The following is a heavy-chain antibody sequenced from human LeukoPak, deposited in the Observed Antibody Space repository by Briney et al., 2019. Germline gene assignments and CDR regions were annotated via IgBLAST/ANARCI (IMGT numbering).Heavy chain of an antibody. Sequence: PGRSLRLSCAASGFTFSSYAMHWVRQAPGKGLEWGAVISYDGSNKYYADSVKGRFTISRDNSKNTLYLQMNSLRAEDTSVYYCARDYYDSSGYYQTSWGQGTLVTVSS. D-gene: IGHD3-22*01. CDR3: ARDYYDSSGYYQTS. V-gene: IGHV3-30*04. CDR1: GFTFSSYA. CDR2: ISYDGSNK. J-gene: IGHJ4*02.